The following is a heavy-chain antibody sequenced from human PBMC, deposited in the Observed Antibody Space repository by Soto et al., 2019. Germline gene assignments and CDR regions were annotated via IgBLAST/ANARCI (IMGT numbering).Heavy chain of an antibody. V-gene: IGHV3-33*01. J-gene: IGHJ4*02. D-gene: IGHD6-13*01. Sequence: QVQLVESGGGVVQPGRSLRLSCAASGFTFSSYGIHWVRQAPGKGLEWVTGMWYDGSKKYYADSVKGRFTISRDTSENTLFLQMNSLRAEDTAVYYCARAGAAAGLYYFDYWGQGTLVTDSS. CDR1: GFTFSSYG. CDR3: ARAGAAAGLYYFDY. CDR2: MWYDGSKK.